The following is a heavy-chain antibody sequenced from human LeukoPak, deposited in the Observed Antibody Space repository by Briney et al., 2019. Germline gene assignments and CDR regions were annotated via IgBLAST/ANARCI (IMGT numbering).Heavy chain of an antibody. V-gene: IGHV3-23*01. J-gene: IGHJ4*02. CDR2: ISNSGGRT. CDR3: AKSYNGYESKPDY. D-gene: IGHD5-12*01. CDR1: GFTFSSYA. Sequence: GGSLRLSCAASGFTFSSYAMSWVRQAPGEGLEWVSSISNSGGRTFYTDSVKGRFTISRDNSKITLCLQMNSLRAEDTAVYYCAKSYNGYESKPDYWGQGTLVTVSS.